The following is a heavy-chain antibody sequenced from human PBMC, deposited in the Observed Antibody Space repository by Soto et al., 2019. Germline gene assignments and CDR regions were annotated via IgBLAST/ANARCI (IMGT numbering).Heavy chain of an antibody. CDR2: IKPNSGGT. J-gene: IGHJ6*02. Sequence: ASVKVSCTASGYTFTGYYMHWVRQAPGQGLEWMGWIKPNSGGTNYAQKFQGWVTMTRDTSISTAYMELSRLRSDDTAVYYCARWRDCSSTSCYHYYGMDVWG. V-gene: IGHV1-2*04. CDR3: ARWRDCSSTSCYHYYGMDV. D-gene: IGHD2-2*01. CDR1: GYTFTGYY.